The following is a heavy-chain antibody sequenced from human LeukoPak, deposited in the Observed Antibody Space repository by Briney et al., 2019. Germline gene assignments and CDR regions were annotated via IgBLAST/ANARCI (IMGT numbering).Heavy chain of an antibody. V-gene: IGHV4-39*01. CDR3: ARWWELQGGGLSDY. D-gene: IGHD2-15*01. J-gene: IGHJ4*02. Sequence: SSETLSLTCTVYGGSISSSSYYWGWIRQPPGKGLEWIGSIYYSGSTYCNPSLKSRVTISVDTSKNQFSLKLSSVTAADTAVYYCARWWELQGGGLSDYWGRGTLVTVSS. CDR1: GGSISSSSYY. CDR2: IYYSGST.